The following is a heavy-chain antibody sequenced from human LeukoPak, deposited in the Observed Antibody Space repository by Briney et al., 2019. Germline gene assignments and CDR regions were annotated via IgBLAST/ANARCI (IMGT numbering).Heavy chain of an antibody. CDR2: IYYSGST. V-gene: IGHV4-59*01. D-gene: IGHD4-17*01. J-gene: IGHJ3*02. CDR1: GGSISSYY. CDR3: ARDQYGFDAFDI. Sequence: PSETLSLTCTVSGGSISSYYWSWIRQPPGKGLEWIGYIYYSGSTNYNPSLKSRVTMSVDTSKNQFSLKLSSVTAADTAVYYCARDQYGFDAFDIWGQGTMVTVSP.